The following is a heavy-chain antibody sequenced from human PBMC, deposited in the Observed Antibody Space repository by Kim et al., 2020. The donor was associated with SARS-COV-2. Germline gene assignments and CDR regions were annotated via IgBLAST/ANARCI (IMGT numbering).Heavy chain of an antibody. CDR2: IWYDGSNK. CDR1: GFTFSRYG. CDR3: AKVLGFCNGGRCPARYGMDV. V-gene: IGHV3-33*06. J-gene: IGHJ6*04. Sequence: GGSLRLSCAASGFTFSRYGMHWVRQAPGKGLEWVAVIWYDGSNKDYADSVKGRFTISRDNSKNTLYLQMNSLRAEDTAVYYCAKVLGFCNGGRCPARYGMDVWGERTTVTVSS. D-gene: IGHD2-15*01.